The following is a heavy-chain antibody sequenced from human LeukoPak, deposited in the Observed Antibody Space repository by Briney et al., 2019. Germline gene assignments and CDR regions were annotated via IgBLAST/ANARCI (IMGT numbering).Heavy chain of an antibody. CDR2: ISAYNGNT. V-gene: IGHV1-18*04. CDR1: GYTFTGYY. Sequence: ASVKVSCKASGYTFTGYYMHWVRQAPGQGLEWMGWISAYNGNTNYAQKLQGRVTMTTDTSTSTAYMELRSLRSDDTAVYYCARYYYDSSGYPYYFDYWGQGTLVTVSS. D-gene: IGHD3-22*01. J-gene: IGHJ4*02. CDR3: ARYYYDSSGYPYYFDY.